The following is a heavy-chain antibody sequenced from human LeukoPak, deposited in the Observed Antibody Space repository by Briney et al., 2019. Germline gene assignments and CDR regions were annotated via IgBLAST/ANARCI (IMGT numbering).Heavy chain of an antibody. J-gene: IGHJ3*02. CDR3: AKSNGYGLVDI. V-gene: IGHV4-39*07. CDR2: IFYSGST. CDR1: SGSISSTNYY. Sequence: PSETLSLTCTVSSGSISSTNYYWGWIRQPPGKGLEWIGNIFYSGSTYYSPSLRSRVTIDTSRNQFSLKLNSVTAADTAVYYCAKSNGYGLVDIWGQGTMVTVSS. D-gene: IGHD3-10*01.